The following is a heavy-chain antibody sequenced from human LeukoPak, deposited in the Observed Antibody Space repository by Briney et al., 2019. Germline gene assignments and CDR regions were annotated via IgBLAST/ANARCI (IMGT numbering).Heavy chain of an antibody. CDR1: GGSISSYY. D-gene: IGHD6-6*01. CDR3: AGSSSPQIDY. V-gene: IGHV4-59*08. J-gene: IGHJ4*02. CDR2: NYYSGST. Sequence: SETLSLTCTVSGGSISSYYWSWIRQPPGKGLEWIGYNYYSGSTNYNPSLKSRVTISVDTSKNQFSLKLSSVTAADTAVYYCAGSSSPQIDYWGQGTLVTVSS.